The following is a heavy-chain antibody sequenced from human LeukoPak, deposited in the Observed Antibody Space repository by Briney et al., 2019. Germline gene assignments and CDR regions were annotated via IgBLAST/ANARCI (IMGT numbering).Heavy chain of an antibody. D-gene: IGHD2-21*02. J-gene: IGHJ2*01. CDR2: IFNPGGAT. CDR3: VRVNCAGDCTSRDWYFDL. Sequence: GGSLRLSCAASGFTFSSYWMHWVRQAPGRGLVWVSRIFNPGGATAYVDSVKGRFTISRDNAENTLSLQMNSLRVEDTAVYYCVRVNCAGDCTSRDWYFDLWGRGTLVVVSS. V-gene: IGHV3-74*01. CDR1: GFTFSSYW.